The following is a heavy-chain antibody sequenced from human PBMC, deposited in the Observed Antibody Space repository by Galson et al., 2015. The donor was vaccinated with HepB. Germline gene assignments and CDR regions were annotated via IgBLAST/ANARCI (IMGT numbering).Heavy chain of an antibody. D-gene: IGHD3-3*01. Sequence: LRLSCAASGFTFSSYSMNWVRQAPGKGLEWVSYISSSSSTIYYADSVKGRFTISRDNAKNSLYLQMNSLRAEDTAVYYCARRAPGMTIFGVVTNYFDYWGQGTLVTVSS. CDR1: GFTFSSYS. CDR2: ISSSSSTI. CDR3: ARRAPGMTIFGVVTNYFDY. J-gene: IGHJ4*02. V-gene: IGHV3-48*04.